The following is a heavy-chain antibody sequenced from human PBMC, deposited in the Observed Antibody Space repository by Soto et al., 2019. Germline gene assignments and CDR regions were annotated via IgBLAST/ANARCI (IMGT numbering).Heavy chain of an antibody. CDR1: GFTFSSYG. J-gene: IGHJ6*02. CDR3: AKVILDTAMVTGYYYGMDV. D-gene: IGHD5-18*01. V-gene: IGHV3-30*18. CDR2: ISYDGSNK. Sequence: GVLRLSCAASGFTFSSYGMHWVRQAPGKGLEWVAVISYDGSNKYYADSVKGRSTISRDNSKNTLYLQMNSLRAEDTAVYYCAKVILDTAMVTGYYYGMDVWGQGTTVTVSS.